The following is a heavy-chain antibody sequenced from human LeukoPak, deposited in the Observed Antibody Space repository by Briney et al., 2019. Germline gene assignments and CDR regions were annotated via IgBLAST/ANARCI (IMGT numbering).Heavy chain of an antibody. Sequence: GGSLRLSCAASGFTFSSYAMSWVRQAPGKGLEWVSAISGSGGSTYYADSVKGRFTISRDNAKNSLYLQMNSLRAEDTAVFYCAKDGVILAPGIYWYMDVWGRGTTVTVSS. V-gene: IGHV3-23*01. CDR3: AKDGVILAPGIYWYMDV. CDR2: ISGSGGST. D-gene: IGHD3-16*02. CDR1: GFTFSSYA. J-gene: IGHJ6*03.